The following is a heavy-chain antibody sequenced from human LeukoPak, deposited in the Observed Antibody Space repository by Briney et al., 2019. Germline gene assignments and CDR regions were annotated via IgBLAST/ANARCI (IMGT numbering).Heavy chain of an antibody. CDR1: GYTFTSYD. D-gene: IGHD3-9*01. J-gene: IGHJ6*03. V-gene: IGHV1-8*01. CDR3: ARAVLRYFDWFHFAPYYYYYYMDV. Sequence: ASVKVSCKASGYTFTSYDINWVRQATGQGLEWMGWMNPNSGNTGYAQKFQGRVTMTRNTSISTAYMELSSLRSEDTAVYYCARAVLRYFDWFHFAPYYYYYYMDVWGKGTTVTVSS. CDR2: MNPNSGNT.